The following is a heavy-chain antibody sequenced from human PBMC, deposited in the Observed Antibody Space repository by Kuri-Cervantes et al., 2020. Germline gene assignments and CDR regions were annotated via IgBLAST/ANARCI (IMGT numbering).Heavy chain of an antibody. CDR3: AKAGDRWELLDY. Sequence: LSLTCAASGFTFSSYGMHWVRQAPGKGLEWVAVISYDGSNKYYADSVKGRFTISRDNSKNTLSLQMNSLRPEDTAVYYCAKAGDRWELLDYWGQGILVTVSS. D-gene: IGHD1-26*01. V-gene: IGHV3-30*18. CDR1: GFTFSSYG. CDR2: ISYDGSNK. J-gene: IGHJ4*02.